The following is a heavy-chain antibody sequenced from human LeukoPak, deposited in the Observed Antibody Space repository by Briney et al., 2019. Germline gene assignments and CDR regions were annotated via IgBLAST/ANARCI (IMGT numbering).Heavy chain of an antibody. Sequence: PGGSLRLSCTVSVFTVSSNSMSWVRQAPGKGLEGVSFIYSDNTHYSDSVKGRFTIYRDNYKNTLYLQMNSLRAEDTAVYYCAKDRSYYGSGSLIHWGQGTLVTVSS. CDR2: IYSDNT. V-gene: IGHV3-53*01. CDR3: AKDRSYYGSGSLIH. D-gene: IGHD3-10*01. CDR1: VFTVSSNS. J-gene: IGHJ4*02.